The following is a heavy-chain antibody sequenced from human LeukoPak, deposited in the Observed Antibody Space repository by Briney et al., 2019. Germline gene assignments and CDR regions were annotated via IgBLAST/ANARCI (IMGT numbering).Heavy chain of an antibody. D-gene: IGHD3-10*01. J-gene: IGHJ6*02. CDR2: INPNSGGT. CDR1: GYTFTGYY. Sequence: ASVKVSCKASGYTFTGYYMHWVRQAPGQGLEWMGWINPNSGGTNYAQKFQGRVTMTRDTSISTAYMELSRLRSDDTAVYYCAREDDYYGSGSYYEDGYYYYYGMDVWGQGTTVTVSS. CDR3: AREDDYYGSGSYYEDGYYYYYGMDV. V-gene: IGHV1-2*02.